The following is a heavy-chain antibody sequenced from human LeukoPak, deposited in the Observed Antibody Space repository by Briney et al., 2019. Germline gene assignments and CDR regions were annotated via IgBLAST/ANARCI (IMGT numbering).Heavy chain of an antibody. Sequence: SETLSLTCTVAGVSISSSNSYWGWIRQPPGKGLEWIGSIYYSGNTYYNASLKSQVSISIDTSKNQFSLRLTSVTAADTAVYYCARHTGSGLFILPGGQGTLVTVSS. CDR2: IYYSGNT. V-gene: IGHV4-39*01. CDR3: ARHTGSGLFILP. CDR1: GVSISSSNSY. D-gene: IGHD3/OR15-3a*01. J-gene: IGHJ4*02.